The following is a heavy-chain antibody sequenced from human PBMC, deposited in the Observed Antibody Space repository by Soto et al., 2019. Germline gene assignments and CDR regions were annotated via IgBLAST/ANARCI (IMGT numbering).Heavy chain of an antibody. CDR1: GYTFTSYD. V-gene: IGHV1-8*01. CDR2: MNPNSGNT. Sequence: ASVKVSCKASGYTFTSYDINWVRQATGQGLEWMGWMNPNSGNTGYAQKFQGRVTMTRNTSISTAYMELSSLRSEDTAVYYCARNPAYCGGDCSDYWGQGTXVTVSS. J-gene: IGHJ4*02. CDR3: ARNPAYCGGDCSDY. D-gene: IGHD2-21*01.